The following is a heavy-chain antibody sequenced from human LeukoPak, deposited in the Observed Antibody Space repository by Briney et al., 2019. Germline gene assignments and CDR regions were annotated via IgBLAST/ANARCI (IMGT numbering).Heavy chain of an antibody. V-gene: IGHV5-51*01. Sequence: NHGASLEISCEGSGSIFTSYWIGGGRPLRGKGQEWMGIIYPGDSDNRDSTSFQGQVTISADKSISTAYLQWSSLKASDTAMYYCARLRDSSGWYHGSGDYWGQGTLVTVSS. CDR3: ARLRDSSGWYHGSGDY. J-gene: IGHJ4*02. CDR1: GSIFTSYW. D-gene: IGHD6-19*01. CDR2: IYPGDSDN.